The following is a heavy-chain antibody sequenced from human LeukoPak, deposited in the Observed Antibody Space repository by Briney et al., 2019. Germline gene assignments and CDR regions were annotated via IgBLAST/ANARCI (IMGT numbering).Heavy chain of an antibody. Sequence: PSETLSLTCTVSGGSMSTYYWTWIRPPQGKGLEWIAFIYYTGSTNYNPSLKSRVTISVDTSKNQFSLKLSSVTAADTAVYYCAGMRITTPTVRTLDYWGQGTLVTVSS. D-gene: IGHD1-14*01. CDR1: GGSMSTYY. J-gene: IGHJ4*02. V-gene: IGHV4-59*01. CDR3: AGMRITTPTVRTLDY. CDR2: IYYTGST.